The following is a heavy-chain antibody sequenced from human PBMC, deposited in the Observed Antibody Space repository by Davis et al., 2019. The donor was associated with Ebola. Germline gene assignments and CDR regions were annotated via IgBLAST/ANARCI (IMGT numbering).Heavy chain of an antibody. CDR2: ISSSSSYT. V-gene: IGHV3-11*05. CDR3: SRDLKQRPPSYYDGMDV. Sequence: GESLKISCAASGFTFSDYYMSWIRQAPGKGLEWVSYISSSSSYTNYADSVKGRFTISRDDSKSIAYLQMDSLKIEDTAVYYCSRDLKQRPPSYYDGMDVWGQGTSVTVSS. CDR1: GFTFSDYY. D-gene: IGHD6-6*01. J-gene: IGHJ6*02.